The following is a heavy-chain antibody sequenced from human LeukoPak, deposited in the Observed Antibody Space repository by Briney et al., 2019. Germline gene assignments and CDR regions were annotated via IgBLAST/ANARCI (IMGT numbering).Heavy chain of an antibody. CDR1: GYTFTNYY. V-gene: IGHV1-46*01. CDR3: ARNVGTGAKDY. Sequence: GASVKVSCKTSGYTFTNYYMHWVRQAPGQGLEWMGIINPSGGRTTYAQKLQGRVTMTRDMPTSTVYMELSSLRSEDTAVYYCARNVGTGAKDYWGQGTLVTVSS. D-gene: IGHD2-8*02. CDR2: INPSGGRT. J-gene: IGHJ4*02.